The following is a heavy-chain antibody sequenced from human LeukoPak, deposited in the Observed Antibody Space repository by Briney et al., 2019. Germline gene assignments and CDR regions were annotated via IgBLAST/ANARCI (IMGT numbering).Heavy chain of an antibody. Sequence: ASVKVSCKASGYTFTSYGISWVRQAPGQGLEWMGWISAYNDNTNYAQKLQGRVTMTTDTSTSTAYMELRSLRSNDTAVYYCARSLAAAGARDDAFDIWGQGTMVTVSS. V-gene: IGHV1-18*01. D-gene: IGHD6-13*01. CDR2: ISAYNDNT. CDR3: ARSLAAAGARDDAFDI. J-gene: IGHJ3*02. CDR1: GYTFTSYG.